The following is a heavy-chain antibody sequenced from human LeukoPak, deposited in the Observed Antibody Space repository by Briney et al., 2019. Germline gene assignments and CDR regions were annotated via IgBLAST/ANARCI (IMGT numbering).Heavy chain of an antibody. CDR2: ISFDGSNK. CDR1: GFTFRSYG. Sequence: GRSLRLSCVASGFTFRSYGMDWVRQAPGYGLEWGAVISFDGSNKYYVDSVKGRFTISRDNSKNTFYLQMNSLRAEDTAVYYCAKEDSAWRHFDYWGQGTLVTVSS. D-gene: IGHD6-19*01. V-gene: IGHV3-30*18. J-gene: IGHJ4*02. CDR3: AKEDSAWRHFDY.